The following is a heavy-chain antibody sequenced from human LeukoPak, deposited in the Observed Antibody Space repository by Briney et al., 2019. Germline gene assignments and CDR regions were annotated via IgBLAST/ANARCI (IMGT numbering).Heavy chain of an antibody. CDR3: ARRGVAGTAFDY. D-gene: IGHD6-19*01. V-gene: IGHV5-51*01. CDR1: GYIFTNYW. CDR2: IYPSNSQI. Sequence: GESLKISCTGSGYIFTNYWIGWVRQMPGKGLQWMGFIYPSNSQILYSPSFQGQVTISADKSTSTAYLQWSSLKASDTAMYYCARRGVAGTAFDYWGQGTLVTVSS. J-gene: IGHJ4*02.